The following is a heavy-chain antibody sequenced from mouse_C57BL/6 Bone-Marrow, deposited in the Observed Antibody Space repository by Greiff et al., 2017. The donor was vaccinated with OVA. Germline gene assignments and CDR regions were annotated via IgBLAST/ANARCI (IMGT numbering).Heavy chain of an antibody. Sequence: QVQLQQSGAELVRPGPSVKVSCKASGYAFTNYLIEWVKQRPGQGLEWIGVINPGSGGTNYNEKFKGKATLTADKSSSTAYMQLSSLTSEDSAVYFCARGTTLVPYYFDYWGQGTTLTVSS. CDR2: INPGSGGT. CDR1: GYAFTNYL. V-gene: IGHV1-54*01. CDR3: ARGTTLVPYYFDY. D-gene: IGHD1-1*01. J-gene: IGHJ2*01.